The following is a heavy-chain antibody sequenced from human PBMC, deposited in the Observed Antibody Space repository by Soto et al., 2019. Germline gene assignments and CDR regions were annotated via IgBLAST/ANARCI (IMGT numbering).Heavy chain of an antibody. CDR2: IYYSGYT. CDR3: ARGDHFDSSGPFDP. Sequence: SETLSLTCTVSGGSMSSYYWYWLRQPPGKGLECIGYIYYSGYTNYSPSLKSRVTMSVDTSKNHFSLKLSSVTAADTAVYYCARGDHFDSSGPFDPWGQGTLVTVSS. D-gene: IGHD3-22*01. CDR1: GGSMSSYY. J-gene: IGHJ5*02. V-gene: IGHV4-59*01.